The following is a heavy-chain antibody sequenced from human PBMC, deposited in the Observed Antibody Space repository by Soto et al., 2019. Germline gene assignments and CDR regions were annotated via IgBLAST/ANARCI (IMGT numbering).Heavy chain of an antibody. CDR2: VYTDGSST. D-gene: IGHD1-26*01. Sequence: GGSLRLSCAASGFTFSSYWMHWVRQVSGKGLVWVSRVYTDGSSTSYADSVKGRFTISRDNAKNTLYLQMNSLRAEDTAVYYCARAMSSGSYFDSWGQGTLVTVSS. CDR3: ARAMSSGSYFDS. J-gene: IGHJ4*02. V-gene: IGHV3-74*01. CDR1: GFTFSSYW.